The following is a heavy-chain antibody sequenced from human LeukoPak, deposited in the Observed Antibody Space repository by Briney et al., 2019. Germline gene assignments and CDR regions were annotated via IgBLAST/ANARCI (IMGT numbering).Heavy chain of an antibody. Sequence: SETLSLTCTVSGGSVSSYYWSWVRQPPGKGLEWIGYIYYSGSTNYNPSLKSRVTISVDTSKNQFSLKLSSVTAADTAVYYCARGGYYYDSSGYYNGALGYWGQGTLVTVSS. J-gene: IGHJ4*02. CDR1: GGSVSSYY. CDR3: ARGGYYYDSSGYYNGALGY. V-gene: IGHV4-59*02. CDR2: IYYSGST. D-gene: IGHD3-22*01.